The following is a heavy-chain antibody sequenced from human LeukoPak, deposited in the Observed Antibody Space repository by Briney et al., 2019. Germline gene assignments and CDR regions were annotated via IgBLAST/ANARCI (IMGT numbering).Heavy chain of an antibody. D-gene: IGHD6-13*01. V-gene: IGHV4-31*03. J-gene: IGHJ4*02. CDR2: IYYSGST. Sequence: PSETLSLTCTVSGGSISSGGYYWSWIRQHPGKGLEWIGYIYYSGSTYYNPSLKSRVTISVDTSKNQFSLKLSSVTAADTAVYYCARGIAAAAHDYWGQGTLVTVSS. CDR3: ARGIAAAAHDY. CDR1: GGSISSGGYY.